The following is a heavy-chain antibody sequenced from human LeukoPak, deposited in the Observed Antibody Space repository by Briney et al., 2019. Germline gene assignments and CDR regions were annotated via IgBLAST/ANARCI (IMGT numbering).Heavy chain of an antibody. D-gene: IGHD2-2*01. CDR3: ARGDPVVGGKLDY. CDR2: INSSGGST. J-gene: IGHJ4*02. Sequence: GASVKVSCKASGYTFTNYYMHWVRQAPGHGLEWMGIINSSGGSTSYAQKFQGRVTMTRDTPTSTVYMELSSLRSEDTAVYYCARGDPVVGGKLDYWGQGTLVTVSS. V-gene: IGHV1-46*01. CDR1: GYTFTNYY.